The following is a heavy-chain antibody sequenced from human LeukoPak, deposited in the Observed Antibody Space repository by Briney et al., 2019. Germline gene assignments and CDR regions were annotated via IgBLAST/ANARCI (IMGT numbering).Heavy chain of an antibody. D-gene: IGHD3-3*02. V-gene: IGHV3-7*01. J-gene: IGHJ4*02. CDR2: IKQDGSEK. CDR1: GFTFSSYW. CDR3: ARDSAFLEWLSNEYYFDY. Sequence: PAGSLRLSCAASGFTFSSYWMSWVRQAPGKGLEWVANIKQDGSEKYYVDSVKGRFTISRDNAKNSLYLQMNSLRAEDTAVYYCARDSAFLEWLSNEYYFDYWGQGTLVTVSS.